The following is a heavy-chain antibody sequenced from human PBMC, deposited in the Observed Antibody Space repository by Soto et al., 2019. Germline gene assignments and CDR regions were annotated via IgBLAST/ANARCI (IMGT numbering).Heavy chain of an antibody. V-gene: IGHV4-59*11. Sequence: PSETLSLTCTVSGGSFSGHYWTWIRQPPGKGLEWIGYFYYTGSTFYNPSLRTRVTMSVDTSQNRFSLKLSSVTAADTAVYYCTRSIRDYGGYAFDVWGQGTMVTVSS. CDR1: GGSFSGHY. D-gene: IGHD4-17*01. CDR3: TRSIRDYGGYAFDV. CDR2: FYYTGST. J-gene: IGHJ3*01.